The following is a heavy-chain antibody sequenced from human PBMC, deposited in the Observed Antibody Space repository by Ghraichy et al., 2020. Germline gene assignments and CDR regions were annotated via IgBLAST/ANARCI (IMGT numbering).Heavy chain of an antibody. D-gene: IGHD6-19*01. V-gene: IGHV4-39*01. J-gene: IGHJ4*02. CDR2: IYYSGST. Sequence: SETLSLTCTVSGGSISSSSYYWGWIRQPPGKGLEWIGSIYYSGSTYYNPSLKSRVTISVDTSKNQFSLKLSSVTAADTAVYYCARTYSSGWIDYWGQGTLVTVSS. CDR1: GGSISSSSYY. CDR3: ARTYSSGWIDY.